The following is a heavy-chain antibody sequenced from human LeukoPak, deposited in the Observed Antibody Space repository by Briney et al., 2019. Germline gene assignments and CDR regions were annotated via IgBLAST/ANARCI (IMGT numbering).Heavy chain of an antibody. V-gene: IGHV4-39*01. D-gene: IGHD4-17*01. Sequence: PSETLSLTCTVSGGSISSSSYYWGWIRQPPGKGLEWIGSIYYSGSTYYNPSLKSRATISVDTSKNQFSLKLGSVTAADTAVYYCARHRGATVTTETDYWGQGTLVTVSS. CDR1: GGSISSSSYY. CDR2: IYYSGST. J-gene: IGHJ4*02. CDR3: ARHRGATVTTETDY.